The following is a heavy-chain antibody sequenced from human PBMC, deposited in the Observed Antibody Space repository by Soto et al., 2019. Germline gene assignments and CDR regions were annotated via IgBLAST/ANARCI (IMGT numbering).Heavy chain of an antibody. CDR1: GYTFTGCY. CDR2: INPSDGST. V-gene: IGHV1-46*01. J-gene: IGHJ6*02. CDR3: ARAQSGDDPAYGMDV. Sequence: ASVKVSCKASGYTFTGCYMHWVRQAPGQGLAWMGIINPSDGSTSFAQKFQGRVTMTRDTSTSTVYMELSSLRSDDTAVYYCARAQSGDDPAYGMDVWGQGTTVTVSS. D-gene: IGHD1-1*01.